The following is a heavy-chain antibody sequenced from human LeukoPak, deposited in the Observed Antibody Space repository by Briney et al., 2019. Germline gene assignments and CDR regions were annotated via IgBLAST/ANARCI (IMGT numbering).Heavy chain of an antibody. CDR2: ISYDGSNK. V-gene: IGHV3-30*04. Sequence: GGSLRLSCAASGFTFSTYAIHWVRQAPGKGLEWVAVISYDGSNKYYADSVKGRFTISRDNSKNTLYLQMNSLRAEDTALYYCAKDMGGSSWTGGADYWGQGTLVTVSS. D-gene: IGHD6-13*01. J-gene: IGHJ4*02. CDR1: GFTFSTYA. CDR3: AKDMGGSSWTGGADY.